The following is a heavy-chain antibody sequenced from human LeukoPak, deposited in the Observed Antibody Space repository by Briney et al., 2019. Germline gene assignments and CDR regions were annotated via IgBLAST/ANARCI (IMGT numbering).Heavy chain of an antibody. J-gene: IGHJ4*02. CDR1: GGSISSSSYY. CDR3: ARHTTMIVVVSD. Sequence: SETLSLTCTVSGGSISSSSYYWGWIRQPPGKGLEWIGSIYYSGSTYCNPSLKSRVTISVDTSKNQFSLKLSSVTAADTAVYYCARHTTMIVVVSDWGQGTLVTVSS. D-gene: IGHD3-22*01. CDR2: IYYSGST. V-gene: IGHV4-39*01.